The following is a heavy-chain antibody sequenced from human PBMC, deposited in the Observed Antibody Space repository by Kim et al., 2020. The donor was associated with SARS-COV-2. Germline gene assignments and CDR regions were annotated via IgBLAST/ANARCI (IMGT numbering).Heavy chain of an antibody. CDR1: GFTFSNYA. D-gene: IGHD3-22*01. J-gene: IGHJ4*02. Sequence: GGSLRLSCAASGFTFSNYAMNWVRQAPGKGLEWVAVISYDGSNKYYADSVKGRFTISRDNSKKTLYLQMNSLRAEDTAVYYCARDWTPYDSSGYYFDWGQGTLVTVSS. CDR2: ISYDGSNK. V-gene: IGHV3-30-3*01. CDR3: ARDWTPYDSSGYYFD.